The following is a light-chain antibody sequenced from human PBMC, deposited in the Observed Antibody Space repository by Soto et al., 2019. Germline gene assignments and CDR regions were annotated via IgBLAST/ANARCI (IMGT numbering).Light chain of an antibody. V-gene: IGKV1-5*03. J-gene: IGKJ1*01. Sequence: DIQMTQSPSTLSASVGDRVTITCRASQSINSLLAWFQQKPGKAPKLLIYKASSLESGVPSRFSGSGSETEFTLTISCLQPDDFATYFCQQYNIYSWTFGQGTKV. CDR3: QQYNIYSWT. CDR1: QSINSL. CDR2: KAS.